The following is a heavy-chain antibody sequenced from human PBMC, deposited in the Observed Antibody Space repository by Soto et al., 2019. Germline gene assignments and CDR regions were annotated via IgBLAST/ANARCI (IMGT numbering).Heavy chain of an antibody. CDR2: INGYNGNT. D-gene: IGHD4-4*01. V-gene: IGHV1-18*01. CDR3: ARGDSTVQFDY. J-gene: IGHJ4*02. CDR1: GYTFINYG. Sequence: QVQLVQSGAEMRKPGASVKVSCKTSGYTFINYGISWVRQAPGQGLAWMGWINGYNGNTNYAQNFQGRVAMTTDTFTSTVSMELRNLRSDDTAVYYCARGDSTVQFDYWGQGTLVTVSS.